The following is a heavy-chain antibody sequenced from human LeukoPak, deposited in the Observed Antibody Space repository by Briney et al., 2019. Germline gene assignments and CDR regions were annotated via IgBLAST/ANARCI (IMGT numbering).Heavy chain of an antibody. D-gene: IGHD2-15*01. V-gene: IGHV3-66*01. J-gene: IGHJ5*02. CDR2: IYSGGST. Sequence: AGGSLRLSCAASGFTVSSNYMSWVRQAPGKGLEWVSVIYSGGSTYYADSVKGRFTISRDNSKNTLYLQMNSPRAEDTAVYYCAREPADRYCSGGSCYPWWFDPWGQGTLATVSS. CDR3: AREPADRYCSGGSCYPWWFDP. CDR1: GFTVSSNY.